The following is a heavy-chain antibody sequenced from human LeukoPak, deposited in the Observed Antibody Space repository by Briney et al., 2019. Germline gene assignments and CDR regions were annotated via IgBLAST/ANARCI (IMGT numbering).Heavy chain of an antibody. CDR2: IYHSGST. J-gene: IGHJ4*02. V-gene: IGHV4-30-2*01. D-gene: IGHD5-18*01. Sequence: PSETLSLTCTVSGGPISSGGYYWSWIRQPPGKGLEWIGYIYHSGSTYYNPSLKSRVTISVDRSKNQFSLKLSSVTAADTAVYYCATGDTAMGPFDYWGQGTLVTVSS. CDR3: ATGDTAMGPFDY. CDR1: GGPISSGGYY.